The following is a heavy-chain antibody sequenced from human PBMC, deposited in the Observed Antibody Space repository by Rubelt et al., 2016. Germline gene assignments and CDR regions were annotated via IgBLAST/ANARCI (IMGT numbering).Heavy chain of an antibody. V-gene: IGHV4-39*01. CDR1: GGSISSSSYY. D-gene: IGHD4-17*01. CDR2: IYYSGST. CDR3: ARGLDYERYFDY. Sequence: QLQLQESGPGLVKPSETLSLTCTVSGGSISSSSYYWGWIRQPPGKGLEWIGSIYYSGSTYYNPSRKGRVTISVDTSKNQFSLKLSSVTAADTAVYYCARGLDYERYFDYWGQGTLVTVSS. J-gene: IGHJ4*02.